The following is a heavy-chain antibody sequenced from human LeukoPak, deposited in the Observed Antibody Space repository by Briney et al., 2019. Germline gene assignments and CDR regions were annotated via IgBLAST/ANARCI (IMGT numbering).Heavy chain of an antibody. CDR3: ARDASRTGTT. CDR2: ISSSGSTI. Sequence: GGSLRLSCAASGFTFSSYEMNWVRQAPGKGLEWVSYISSSGSTIYYADSVKGRFAISRDNAKNSVYLQTNSLRGEDTAVYYCARDASRTGTTWGQGTLVTVSS. CDR1: GFTFSSYE. V-gene: IGHV3-48*03. J-gene: IGHJ5*02. D-gene: IGHD1-1*01.